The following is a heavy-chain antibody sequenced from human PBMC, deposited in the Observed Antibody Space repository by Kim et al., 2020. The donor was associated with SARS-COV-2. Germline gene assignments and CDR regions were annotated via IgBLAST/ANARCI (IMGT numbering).Heavy chain of an antibody. CDR2: ISYDGSNK. CDR3: ARDKSASYYGMDV. V-gene: IGHV3-30-3*01. Sequence: GGSLRLSCAASGFTFSSYAMHWVRQSPGKGLEWVAVISYDGSNKYYADSVKGRFTISRDNSKNTLYLQMNSLRTEDTAIYYCARDKSASYYGMDVWGQGT. J-gene: IGHJ6*02. CDR1: GFTFSSYA.